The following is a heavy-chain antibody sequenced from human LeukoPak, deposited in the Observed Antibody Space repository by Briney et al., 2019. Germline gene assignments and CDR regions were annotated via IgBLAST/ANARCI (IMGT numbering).Heavy chain of an antibody. CDR1: GYSFTTYW. Sequence: GESLKISCKGSGYSFTTYWIGWVRQIPGKGLEWMGIIYPGDSHTMYSPSFRGQVTMSADESISTAYLQWSSLKASDTAMYYCARLLGSSSSSWASFDYWGQGTLVTVSS. CDR2: IYPGDSHT. J-gene: IGHJ4*02. CDR3: ARLLGSSSSSWASFDY. D-gene: IGHD6-13*01. V-gene: IGHV5-51*01.